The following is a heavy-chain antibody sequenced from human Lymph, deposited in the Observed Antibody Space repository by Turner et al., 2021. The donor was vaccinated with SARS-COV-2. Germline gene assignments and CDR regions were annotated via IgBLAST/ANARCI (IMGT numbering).Heavy chain of an antibody. CDR2: ISYDGRNK. CDR1: GFTFNNYP. V-gene: IGHV3-30*04. Sequence: QVQLVESVGGVVLPGRSLILSCAAAGFTFNNYPMHWVRQAPGKGLEWVAVISYDGRNKYYADSVKGRFTISRDNSKNTLYLQMNSLRAEDTAVYYCARDSSGSGTLDYWGQGTLVTVSS. D-gene: IGHD3-10*01. J-gene: IGHJ4*02. CDR3: ARDSSGSGTLDY.